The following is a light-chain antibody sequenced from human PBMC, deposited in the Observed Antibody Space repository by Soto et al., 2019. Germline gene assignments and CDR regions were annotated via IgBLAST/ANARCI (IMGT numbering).Light chain of an antibody. V-gene: IGLV2-23*03. CDR3: CSYAGSDTII. Sequence: QSALTQPASVSGSPGQSITISCTGTSSNVGSYNLVSWYQQHPGEAPRLMIYEGTRRPSGVSNRFSGSKSANTASLTISGLQPEDAADYYCCSYAGSDTIIFGGGTKVTVL. CDR1: SSNVGSYNL. CDR2: EGT. J-gene: IGLJ2*01.